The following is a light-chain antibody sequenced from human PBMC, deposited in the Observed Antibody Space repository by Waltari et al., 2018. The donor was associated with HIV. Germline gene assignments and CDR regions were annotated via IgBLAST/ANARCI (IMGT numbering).Light chain of an antibody. J-gene: IGLJ2*01. Sequence: QSALTQPASVSGSPGQSITISCTGTSSDVGSYNLVPWYQQHPGKAPKLMIYEGNRRPSGVSNRFSGSKSGNTASLTISGLQAEDEADYYCCSYAGGTTVVFGGGTILTVL. CDR2: EGN. V-gene: IGLV2-23*01. CDR1: SSDVGSYNL. CDR3: CSYAGGTTVV.